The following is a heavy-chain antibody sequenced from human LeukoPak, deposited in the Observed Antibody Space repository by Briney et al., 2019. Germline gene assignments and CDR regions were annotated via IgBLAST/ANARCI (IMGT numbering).Heavy chain of an antibody. V-gene: IGHV3-30-3*01. CDR1: GFTFSSYA. CDR2: ISYDGSNK. Sequence: GGSLSLSCAASGFTFSSYAMHWVRQAPGKGLEWVAVISYDGSNKYYADSVKGRFTISRDNSKNTLYLQMNSLRAEDTAVYYCAREGAAAAHDAFDIWGQGTMVTVSS. CDR3: AREGAAAAHDAFDI. J-gene: IGHJ3*02. D-gene: IGHD6-13*01.